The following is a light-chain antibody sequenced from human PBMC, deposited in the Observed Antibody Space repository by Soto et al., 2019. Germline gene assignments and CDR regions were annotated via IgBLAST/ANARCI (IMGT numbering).Light chain of an antibody. CDR1: SSNIGGNS. V-gene: IGLV1-51*01. Sequence: SVLTHPPSVSAAPGQTVTISCTARSSNIGGNSVSWYQQLPGTAPKLLIYDDDKRPSGIPDRFSGSKSGTSATLGITGFQTGDEADYYCGSWDSSLSSYVFGTGTKVTVL. J-gene: IGLJ1*01. CDR3: GSWDSSLSSYV. CDR2: DDD.